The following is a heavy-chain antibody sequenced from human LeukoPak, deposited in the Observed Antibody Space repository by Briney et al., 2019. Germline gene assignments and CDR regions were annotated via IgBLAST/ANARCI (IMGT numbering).Heavy chain of an antibody. J-gene: IGHJ4*02. CDR2: VYHTGST. CDR3: ARVLPGYSAGWSGYFDY. CDR1: GYSINKGYY. Sequence: SETLSLTCEVSGYSINKGYYWAWSRQPPGKGLEWIGNVYHTGSTYYNPSLQSRPTISVGTSKNHFSLKLTSVTAADTAVYYCARVLPGYSAGWSGYFDYWGQGTLVTVSS. D-gene: IGHD6-19*01. V-gene: IGHV4-38-2*01.